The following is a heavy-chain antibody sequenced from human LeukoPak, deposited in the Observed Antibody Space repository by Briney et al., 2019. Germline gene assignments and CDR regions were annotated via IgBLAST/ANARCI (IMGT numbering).Heavy chain of an antibody. CDR1: GYAITSGGFS. V-gene: IGHV4-30-2*01. J-gene: IGHJ5*01. CDR2: IYDRGPA. D-gene: IGHD3-10*01. Sequence: SETLSLSCTVSGYAITSGGFSWNWIRQPPGKGMEWIGCIYDRGPAYYNPSLKSRFTISVDRPKNQFFLNVTSLTAADTAVYYCARSRQASGLFNSWGQGTLVVVSS. CDR3: ARSRQASGLFNS.